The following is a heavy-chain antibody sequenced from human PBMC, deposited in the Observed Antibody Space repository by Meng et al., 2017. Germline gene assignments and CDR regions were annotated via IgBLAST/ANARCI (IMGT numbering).Heavy chain of an antibody. D-gene: IGHD3-22*01. V-gene: IGHV3-21*01. J-gene: IGHJ4*02. Sequence: GGSLRLSCAASGFTFSSYSMNWVRQAPGKGLEWVSSISSSSSYIYYVDSVKGRFTISRDNAKNSLYLQMNSLRAEDTAVYYCARVPLSYYYDSSGYYYYFDYWGQGTLVTVSS. CDR1: GFTFSSYS. CDR3: ARVPLSYYYDSSGYYYYFDY. CDR2: ISSSSSYI.